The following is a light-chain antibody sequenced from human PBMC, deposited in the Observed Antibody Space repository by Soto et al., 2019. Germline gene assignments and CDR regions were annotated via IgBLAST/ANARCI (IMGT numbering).Light chain of an antibody. CDR1: SSGVGAYDY. V-gene: IGLV2-8*01. CDR3: SSYAGSNNLNV. Sequence: QSALTQPPSASGSPGQSVTISCTGTSSGVGAYDYVSWYQQHPGKVPKLIIYEVSRRPSGVPDRFSGSKSGNTAYLTVSGLQADDEADYYCSSYAGSNNLNVFGTGTKLTVL. CDR2: EVS. J-gene: IGLJ1*01.